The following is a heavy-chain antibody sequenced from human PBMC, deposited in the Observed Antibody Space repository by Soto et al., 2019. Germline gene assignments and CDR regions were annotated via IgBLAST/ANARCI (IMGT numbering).Heavy chain of an antibody. V-gene: IGHV1-24*01. CDR3: ATDRHDFWSGGNLNRASYYGMDV. Sequence: ASVKVSCKVSGYTLTELSMHWVRQAPGKGLEWMGGFDPEDGETIYAQKFQGRVTMTEDTSTDTAYMELSSLRSEDTAVYYCATDRHDFWSGGNLNRASYYGMDVWGQGTTVTVSS. D-gene: IGHD3-3*01. CDR2: FDPEDGET. J-gene: IGHJ6*02. CDR1: GYTLTELS.